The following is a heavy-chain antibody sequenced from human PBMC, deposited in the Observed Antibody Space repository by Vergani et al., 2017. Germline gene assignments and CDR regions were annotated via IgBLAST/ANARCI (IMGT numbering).Heavy chain of an antibody. J-gene: IGHJ4*02. D-gene: IGHD3-3*01. V-gene: IGHV3-23*01. CDR2: ISGHDHRT. CDR1: GFRFREHG. Sequence: EVQLLESGGGSVQPGESLRLSCVASGFRFREHGMNWVRQAPGKGLEWVSGISGHDHRTLYADSVKGRFIISRDDSKNTLYLQMSSLRVEDTAVYYCAKLEFKFAFGVVIGPPDYWGQGTLVTVSS. CDR3: AKLEFKFAFGVVIGPPDY.